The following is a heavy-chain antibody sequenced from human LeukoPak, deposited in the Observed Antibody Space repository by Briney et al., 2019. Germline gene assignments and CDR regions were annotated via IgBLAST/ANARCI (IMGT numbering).Heavy chain of an antibody. Sequence: GGSLRLSYAASGFTFSSYSMNWVRQAPGKGLEWVSSIISSSSYIYYADSVKGRFTISRDNAKNSLYLQMNSLRAEDTAVYYCAREQADYGGNSGNGYFQHWGQGTLVTVSS. D-gene: IGHD4-23*01. CDR1: GFTFSSYS. J-gene: IGHJ1*01. CDR3: AREQADYGGNSGNGYFQH. V-gene: IGHV3-21*01. CDR2: IISSSSYI.